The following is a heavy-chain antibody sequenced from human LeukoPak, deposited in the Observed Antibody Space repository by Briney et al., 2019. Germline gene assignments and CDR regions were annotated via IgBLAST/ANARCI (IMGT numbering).Heavy chain of an antibody. CDR1: GFTFSSYA. CDR2: ISYDGSNK. V-gene: IGHV3-30*04. CDR3: ARAWRSRDWFDP. Sequence: GRPLRLSCAASGFTFSSYAMHWVRQAPGKGREGVAVISYDGSNKYYADSVKGRFTISRDNSKNTLYLQMNSLRAEDTAVYYCARAWRSRDWFDPWGQGTLVTVSS. J-gene: IGHJ5*02. D-gene: IGHD5-24*01.